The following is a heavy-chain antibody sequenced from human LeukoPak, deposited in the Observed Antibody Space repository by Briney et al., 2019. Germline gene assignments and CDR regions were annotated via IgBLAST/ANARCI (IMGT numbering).Heavy chain of an antibody. V-gene: IGHV1-3*01. CDR2: INAGNGNT. J-gene: IGHJ4*02. CDR1: GYTVTSYA. Sequence: ASVTVSCKASGYTVTSYAMHWVRQAPGQRLERMGWINAGNGNTKYSQKFQGRVTITRDTSASTAYMELSSLGSEDTAVYYCARGPGYFDYWGQGTLVTVSS. CDR3: ARGPGYFDY.